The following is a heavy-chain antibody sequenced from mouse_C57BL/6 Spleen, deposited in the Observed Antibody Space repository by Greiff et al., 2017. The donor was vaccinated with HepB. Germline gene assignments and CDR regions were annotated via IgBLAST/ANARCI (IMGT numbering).Heavy chain of an antibody. CDR3: ARIERDEGFWWYFDV. J-gene: IGHJ1*03. CDR2: IWWDDDK. Sequence: QVTLKVSGPGIVQPSPSLSLSCSFSGFSLSTYGMGLGWIRQPSGKGWEWLAHIWWDDDKYYNPSLKSQLTISKDTSKNHEILKIGNVDTADTATYYCARIERDEGFWWYFDVWGTGTTVTVSA. V-gene: IGHV8-8*01. D-gene: IGHD3-3*01. CDR1: GFSLSTYGMG.